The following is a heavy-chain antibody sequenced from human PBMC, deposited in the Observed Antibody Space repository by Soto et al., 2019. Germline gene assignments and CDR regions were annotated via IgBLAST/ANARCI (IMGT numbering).Heavy chain of an antibody. CDR1: GFTFSSYS. Sequence: EVQLVESGGGLVKPGGSLRLSCAASGFTFSSYSMNWVRQAPGKGLEWVSSISSSSSYIYYADSVKGRFTISRDNAKNTLYLQMNSMRAEDTAVYYCARDLYHYGSGSYGYWGQVTLVTVSS. D-gene: IGHD3-10*01. CDR2: ISSSSSYI. CDR3: ARDLYHYGSGSYGY. J-gene: IGHJ4*02. V-gene: IGHV3-21*01.